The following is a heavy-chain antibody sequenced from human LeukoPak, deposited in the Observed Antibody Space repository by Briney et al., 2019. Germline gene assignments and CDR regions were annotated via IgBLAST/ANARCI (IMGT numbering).Heavy chain of an antibody. CDR1: GGSFSGYY. J-gene: IGHJ4*02. V-gene: IGHV4-34*01. CDR2: INHSGST. D-gene: IGHD2-2*01. Sequence: SETLSLTCAVYGGSFSGYYWSWIRQPPGKGLEWIGEINHSGSTNYNPSLKRRVTISVDPSKNQFSLKLRSVTAADTAVYYCAREAVVVPAASNFDYWGQGTLVTVSS. CDR3: AREAVVVPAASNFDY.